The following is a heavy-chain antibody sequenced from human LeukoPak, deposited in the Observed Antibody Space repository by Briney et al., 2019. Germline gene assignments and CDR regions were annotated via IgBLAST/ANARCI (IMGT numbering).Heavy chain of an antibody. Sequence: GRSLRLSCAASGFTFSSYGMHWVRQAPGKGLEWVAVISYDGSNKYYADSVKGRFTISRDNSKNTLYLQMNSLRAEDTAVYYCAKDKMFYCDSSGYYPDAFDIWGQGTMVTVSS. CDR3: AKDKMFYCDSSGYYPDAFDI. J-gene: IGHJ3*02. CDR1: GFTFSSYG. CDR2: ISYDGSNK. D-gene: IGHD3-22*01. V-gene: IGHV3-30*18.